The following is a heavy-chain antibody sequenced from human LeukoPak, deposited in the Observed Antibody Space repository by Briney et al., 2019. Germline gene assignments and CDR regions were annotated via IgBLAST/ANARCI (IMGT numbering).Heavy chain of an antibody. J-gene: IGHJ3*02. CDR3: ASSIVGAVRGAFDI. CDR2: MNPNSGNT. V-gene: IGHV1-8*01. Sequence: PTVKVSRKASGDTFTSYDINCVRQATGQGLERMGRMNPNSGNTGYAQKFQGRVTMTRNTSISTAYMELSSLRSEDTAVYYCASSIVGAVRGAFDIWGQGTMVTVSS. D-gene: IGHD1-26*01. CDR1: GDTFTSYD.